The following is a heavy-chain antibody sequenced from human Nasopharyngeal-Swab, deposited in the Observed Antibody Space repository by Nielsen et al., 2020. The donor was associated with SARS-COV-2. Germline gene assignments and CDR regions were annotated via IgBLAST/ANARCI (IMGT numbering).Heavy chain of an antibody. V-gene: IGHV1-2*02. CDR1: GYTFTGYY. CDR2: INPNSGGT. CDR3: ARDTDSGSPWDY. D-gene: IGHD1-26*01. J-gene: IGHJ4*02. Sequence: ASVKVSCKASGYTFTGYYMHWVRQAPGQGLEWMGWINPNSGGTNYAQKLQGRVTMTTDTSTSTAYMELRSLRSDDTAVYYCARDTDSGSPWDYWGQGTLVTVSS.